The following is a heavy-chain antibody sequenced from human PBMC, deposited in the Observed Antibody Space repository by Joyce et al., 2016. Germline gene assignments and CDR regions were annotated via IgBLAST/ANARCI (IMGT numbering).Heavy chain of an antibody. D-gene: IGHD3-22*01. CDR2: SSWNSATI. CDR3: AKVPAPGFDLDSSGLYYFDY. J-gene: IGHJ4*02. CDR1: GFTFDDYA. V-gene: IGHV3-9*01. Sequence: EVQLVESGGGSIQPGRSLRLSCAASGFTFDDYAMHWVRQAPGKGLEGVSGSSWNSATIGYADSVKGRFTISRDNAKNALYLQMNSLRAEDTALYYCAKVPAPGFDLDSSGLYYFDYWGQGTLVTVSS.